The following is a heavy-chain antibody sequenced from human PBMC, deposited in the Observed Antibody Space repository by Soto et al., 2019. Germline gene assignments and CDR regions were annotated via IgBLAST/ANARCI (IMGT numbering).Heavy chain of an antibody. V-gene: IGHV4-59*01. CDR1: GGSISSYY. CDR2: IYYSGST. D-gene: IGHD6-13*01. CDR3: ARDVSSWPYGMDV. Sequence: QVQLQESGPGLVKPSETLSLTCTVSGGSISSYYWSWIRQPPGKGLEWLGYIYYSGSTNYNPSLKSRVTISVDTSKNQFSLKLNSVTAADTAVYYCARDVSSWPYGMDVWGQGTTVTVSS. J-gene: IGHJ6*02.